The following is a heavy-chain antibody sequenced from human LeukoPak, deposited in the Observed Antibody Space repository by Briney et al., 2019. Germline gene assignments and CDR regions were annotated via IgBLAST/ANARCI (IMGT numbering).Heavy chain of an antibody. CDR3: VRAPRGVRGVPWFDP. CDR1: GGTFSSYA. Sequence: SVKVSCKASGGTFSSYAISWVRQAPGQGLEWMGGIIPIFGTANYAQKFQGRVTITTDESTSTAYMELSSLRSEDTAVYYCVRAPRGVRGVPWFDPWGQGTLVTVSS. D-gene: IGHD3-10*01. CDR2: IIPIFGTA. J-gene: IGHJ5*02. V-gene: IGHV1-69*05.